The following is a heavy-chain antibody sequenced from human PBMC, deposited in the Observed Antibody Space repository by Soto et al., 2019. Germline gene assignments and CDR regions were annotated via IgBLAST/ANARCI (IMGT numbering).Heavy chain of an antibody. J-gene: IGHJ6*02. V-gene: IGHV1-3*01. D-gene: IGHD1-26*01. CDR1: GYTFTSYA. CDR3: ARDQWELLTLEDYYYYGMDV. CDR2: ISAGNGNT. Sequence: ASVKVSCKASGYTFTSYAMHWVRKAPGQRLEWMGWISAGNGNTKYSQKFQGRVTITRDTSASTAYMELSSLRSEDTAVYHCARDQWELLTLEDYYYYGMDVWGQGTTVTVSS.